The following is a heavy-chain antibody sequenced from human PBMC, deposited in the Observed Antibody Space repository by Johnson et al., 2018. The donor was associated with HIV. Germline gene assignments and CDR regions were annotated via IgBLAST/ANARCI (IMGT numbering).Heavy chain of an antibody. Sequence: VQLVESGGGLVQPGGSLRLSCAASGFTVSSNYMSWVRQAPGKGLEWVSVIYSGGSTNYADSVKGRFTISRDNAKNSLYLQMNSLRDEDTALYYFAKSLWDAFDIWGQGTMVTVSS. CDR3: AKSLWDAFDI. CDR2: IYSGGST. CDR1: GFTVSSNY. J-gene: IGHJ3*02. V-gene: IGHV3-66*02.